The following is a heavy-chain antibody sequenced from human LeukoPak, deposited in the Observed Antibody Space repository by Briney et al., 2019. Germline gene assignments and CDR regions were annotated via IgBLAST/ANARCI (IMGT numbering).Heavy chain of an antibody. V-gene: IGHV3-53*01. J-gene: IGHJ4*02. CDR2: FYKGGNT. CDR3: ARGDGYNFFDS. Sequence: GGSLRLSCAASGFTVSSNYMSWVRQAPGKGLEWVSVFYKGGNTYYADSVKGRFTISRDNSKNTVSLQMNSLRVEDTVVYYCARGDGYNFFDSWGQGTLVTVSS. D-gene: IGHD5-24*01. CDR1: GFTVSSNY.